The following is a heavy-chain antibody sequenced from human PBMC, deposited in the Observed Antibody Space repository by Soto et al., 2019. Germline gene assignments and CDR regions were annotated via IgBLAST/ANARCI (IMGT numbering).Heavy chain of an antibody. V-gene: IGHV1-18*01. CDR3: ARDLDGSGSYFTNY. Sequence: ASVEVSCKTSGYTFSSIGMSWVRQAPGQGLEWMGWISPHKDDTYYAQRLQGRVTMTTDTSTSTAYMELRSLRSDDTAVYFCARDLDGSGSYFTNYWGQGTLVTVSS. J-gene: IGHJ4*02. CDR2: ISPHKDDT. D-gene: IGHD3-10*01. CDR1: GYTFSSIG.